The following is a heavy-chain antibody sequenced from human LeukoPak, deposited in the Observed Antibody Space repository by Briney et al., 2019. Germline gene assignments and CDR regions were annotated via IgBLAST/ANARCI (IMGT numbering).Heavy chain of an antibody. CDR3: ARDQLILSYYYGMDV. D-gene: IGHD2-15*01. Sequence: GRTLRLSRASSGFTFSNYAMHWVRQARGTGLEYVSAISSNGGITYYAKSVEDRFTISRDNSKNTLHLQMGSLRAEDVAVYYCARDQLILSYYYGMDVWGQGTTVTVSS. J-gene: IGHJ6*02. CDR1: GFTFSNYA. CDR2: ISSNGGIT. V-gene: IGHV3-64*01.